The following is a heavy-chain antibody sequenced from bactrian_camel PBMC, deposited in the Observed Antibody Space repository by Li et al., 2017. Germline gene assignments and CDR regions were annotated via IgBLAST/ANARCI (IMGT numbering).Heavy chain of an antibody. CDR2: IRTDGIT. V-gene: IGHV3S55*01. CDR3: AARGPYCYTKLSVRDFTY. J-gene: IGHJ6*01. Sequence: QVQLVESGGGSVQAGGSLRLSCVASGHTYSTYCMGWFRQSPGREREGVARIRTDGITRYTDSVKGRFTISKDNAKTTLYLQMNSLKPEDTAMYYCAARGPYCYTKLSVRDFTYWGQGTQVTVS. D-gene: IGHD2*01. CDR1: GHTYSTYC.